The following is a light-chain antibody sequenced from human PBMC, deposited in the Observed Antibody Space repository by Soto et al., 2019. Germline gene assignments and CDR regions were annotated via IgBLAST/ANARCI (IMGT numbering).Light chain of an antibody. CDR3: QQYNSYSLT. Sequence: DIQMTQSPSTLSGSVGDSVTITCRASQTIGSWLAWYQQKPGKAPKLLIYKASTLKSGVPSRLSGSGSGTEFTLTISSLQPDDFATYYGQQYNSYSLTFGGGTKVDIK. CDR2: KAS. CDR1: QTIGSW. V-gene: IGKV1-5*03. J-gene: IGKJ4*01.